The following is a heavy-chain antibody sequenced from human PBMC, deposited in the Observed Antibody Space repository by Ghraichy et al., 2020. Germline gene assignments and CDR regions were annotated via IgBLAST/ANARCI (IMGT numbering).Heavy chain of an antibody. V-gene: IGHV3-11*01. D-gene: IGHD2-15*01. CDR3: TRDPRIADY. CDR2: ISPSGSDI. Sequence: GGSLRLSCAASGFTFNDYYMTWIRQAPKKGPEWLSYISPSGSDIKYADSVKGRFTISRDSGKKSLYLQMNSLRAEDTAVYYCTRDPRIADYWGLGTLVTVSS. CDR1: GFTFNDYY. J-gene: IGHJ4*02.